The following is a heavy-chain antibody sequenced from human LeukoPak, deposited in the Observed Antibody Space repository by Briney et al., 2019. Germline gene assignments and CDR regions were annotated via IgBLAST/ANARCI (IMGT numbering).Heavy chain of an antibody. V-gene: IGHV3-49*04. Sequence: GGSLRLSCTASGFTFGDYAMSWVRQAPGKGLEWVGFIRSKTYGGTTEYAASVKGRFTISRDDSKSIAYLQMNSLRAEDTAVYYCARHQGRAVAGFDYWGQGTLVTVSS. D-gene: IGHD6-19*01. CDR1: GFTFGDYA. J-gene: IGHJ4*02. CDR2: IRSKTYGGTT. CDR3: ARHQGRAVAGFDY.